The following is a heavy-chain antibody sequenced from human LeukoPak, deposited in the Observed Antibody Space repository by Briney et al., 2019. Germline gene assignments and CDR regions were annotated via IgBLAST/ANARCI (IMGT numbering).Heavy chain of an antibody. CDR2: IKEDGSEK. D-gene: IGHD3-22*01. CDR1: GFTFSSYW. V-gene: IGHV3-7*04. J-gene: IGHJ4*02. CDR3: ARGEYYYDGGY. Sequence: GGSLRLSCAVSGFTFSSYWISWVRQAPGKGLEWVANIKEDGSEKYFVDSVKGRFTISRDNAKNSLYLQMKSLRAGDTAVYYCARGEYYYDGGYWGQGTLVTVSS.